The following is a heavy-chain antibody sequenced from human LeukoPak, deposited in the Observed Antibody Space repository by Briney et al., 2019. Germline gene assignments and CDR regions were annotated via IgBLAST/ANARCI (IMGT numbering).Heavy chain of an antibody. CDR2: ISGSGDNT. J-gene: IGHJ4*02. Sequence: GGSLRLSCAASGFTFSSYAMSWVRQAPGKGLEWVSGISGSGDNTYYADSVKGRFTISRDNSKNTLYLQMNSLRAEDTAVYYCARERKYDSNFDYWGQGTLVTVSS. D-gene: IGHD1-1*01. CDR3: ARERKYDSNFDY. V-gene: IGHV3-23*01. CDR1: GFTFSSYA.